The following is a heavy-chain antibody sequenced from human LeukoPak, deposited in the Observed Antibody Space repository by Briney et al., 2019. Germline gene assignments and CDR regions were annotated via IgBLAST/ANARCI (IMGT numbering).Heavy chain of an antibody. V-gene: IGHV3-21*01. CDR3: ARDFLNAIDI. Sequence: GGSLRLSCAASGFTVSSNYMSWVRQAPGKGLEWVSSISSSSTYIYYADSVKGRFIISRDNAKNSLYLQMNSLRAEDTAVFYCARDFLNAIDIWGQGTMVTVSS. D-gene: IGHD2/OR15-2a*01. J-gene: IGHJ3*02. CDR2: ISSSSTYI. CDR1: GFTVSSNY.